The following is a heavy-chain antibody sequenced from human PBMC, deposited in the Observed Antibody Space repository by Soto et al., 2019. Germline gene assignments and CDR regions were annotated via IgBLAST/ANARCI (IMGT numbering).Heavy chain of an antibody. CDR1: GFTVSSDY. Sequence: EVQLVESGGGLIQPGGSLRLSCAASGFTVSSDYMSWVRQAPGKGLEWVSVIYTSGSTYHADSVKGRFTFSRDNSKNTLYLQMNSLRAEDTAVYYCARAYGGNPALFDPWGQGTLVTVSS. CDR3: ARAYGGNPALFDP. CDR2: IYTSGST. J-gene: IGHJ5*02. V-gene: IGHV3-53*01. D-gene: IGHD2-15*01.